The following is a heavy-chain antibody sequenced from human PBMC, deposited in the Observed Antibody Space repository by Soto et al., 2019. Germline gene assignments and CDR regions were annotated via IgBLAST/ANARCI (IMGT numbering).Heavy chain of an antibody. CDR2: TYYRSKWYN. CDR3: ARDGSGSSGWGSNGNWFDP. Sequence: QVQLQQSGAGLVKPSQTLSLTCAISGDSVSSNSAAWNWIRQSPSRGLEWLGRTYYRSKWYNDYAVSVKSRITINPDTSKNQFSLQLNSVTPEDTAVYYCARDGSGSSGWGSNGNWFDPWGQGTLVTVSS. V-gene: IGHV6-1*01. D-gene: IGHD6-19*01. J-gene: IGHJ5*02. CDR1: GDSVSSNSAA.